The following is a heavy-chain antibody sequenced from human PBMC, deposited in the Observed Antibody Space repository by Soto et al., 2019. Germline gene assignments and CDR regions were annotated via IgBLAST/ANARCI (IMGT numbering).Heavy chain of an antibody. CDR1: GFSFSDYT. CDR2: ISKGSDYI. J-gene: IGHJ5*02. Sequence: GESLRLSCAASGFSFSDYTMNWVRQALGKGLEWVSSISKGSDYIFYADKVKGRFTISRDNARNSLHLQMTRLRVEDTAVYYCEKDSGCVNNACAYDPWGQGTLVNVSS. V-gene: IGHV3-21*01. D-gene: IGHD1-20*01. CDR3: EKDSGCVNNACAYDP.